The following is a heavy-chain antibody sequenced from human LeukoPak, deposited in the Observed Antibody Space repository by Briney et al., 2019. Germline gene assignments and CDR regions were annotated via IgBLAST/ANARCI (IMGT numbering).Heavy chain of an antibody. CDR3: AIFPPYCSSTSCTDY. V-gene: IGHV4-34*01. CDR1: GGSFSGYY. Sequence: SETLSLTCAVYGGSFSGYYWSWIRQPPGKGLEWIGEINHSGSTNYNPSLKSRVTISVDTSKNQFSLKLSSVTAADTAVYYCAIFPPYCSSTSCTDYWGQGTLVTVSS. CDR2: INHSGST. D-gene: IGHD2-2*01. J-gene: IGHJ4*02.